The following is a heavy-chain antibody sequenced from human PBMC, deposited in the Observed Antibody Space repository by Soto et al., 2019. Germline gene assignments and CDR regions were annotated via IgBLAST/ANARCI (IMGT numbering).Heavy chain of an antibody. CDR1: GGSISSSSYY. Sequence: PSETLSLTCTASGGSISSSSYYWGWIRQPPGKGLEWIGSIYYSGSTYYNPSLKSRVTISVDTSKNQFSLKLSSVTAADTAVYYCARQGVTVTTAYYYYYGMDVWGQGTTVTVSS. CDR3: ARQGVTVTTAYYYYYGMDV. CDR2: IYYSGST. V-gene: IGHV4-39*01. J-gene: IGHJ6*02. D-gene: IGHD4-4*01.